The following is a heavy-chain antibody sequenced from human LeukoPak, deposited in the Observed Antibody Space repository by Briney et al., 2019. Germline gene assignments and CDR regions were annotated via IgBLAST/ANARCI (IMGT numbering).Heavy chain of an antibody. Sequence: PGGSLRLSCAASGFTFSSYGMHWVRQAPGKGLEWVAFIRYDGSNKYYADSVKGRFTISRDNSKNTLYLQMNSLRAEDTAVYYCAKDGSGFSVDYYYYMDVWGKGTTVTISS. J-gene: IGHJ6*03. CDR1: GFTFSSYG. CDR2: IRYDGSNK. V-gene: IGHV3-30*02. D-gene: IGHD3-3*01. CDR3: AKDGSGFSVDYYYYMDV.